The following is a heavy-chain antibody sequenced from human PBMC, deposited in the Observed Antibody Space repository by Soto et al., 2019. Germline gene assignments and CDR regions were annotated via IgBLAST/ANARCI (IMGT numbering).Heavy chain of an antibody. J-gene: IGHJ3*02. D-gene: IGHD1-1*01. CDR3: ARVERGTATTVVDAFDI. CDR1: GGSVNSGNYY. CDR2: RSHSGGT. Sequence: QVQLQQWGAGLLKPSETLSLTCAVFGGSVNSGNYYWSWIRQPPGKGLEWIGERSHSGGTHFNPSLESRVPLSVDPSKNQFSLKMSSVTAADTALYYCARVERGTATTVVDAFDIWGPGTMVTVSS. V-gene: IGHV4-34*01.